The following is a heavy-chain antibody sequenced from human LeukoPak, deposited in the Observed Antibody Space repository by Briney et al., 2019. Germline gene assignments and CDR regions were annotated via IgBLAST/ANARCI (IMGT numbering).Heavy chain of an antibody. CDR3: TSLSSTYAFDI. J-gene: IGHJ3*02. CDR2: IYYSGST. CDR1: GGSISSGDYY. V-gene: IGHV4-30-4*08. D-gene: IGHD2-2*01. Sequence: SETLSLTCTVSGGSISSGDYYWSWIRQPPGKGLEWIGYIYYSGSTYYNPSLKSRVTISVDTSKNQFSLKLSSVTAADTAVYYCTSLSSTYAFDIWGQGTMVTVSS.